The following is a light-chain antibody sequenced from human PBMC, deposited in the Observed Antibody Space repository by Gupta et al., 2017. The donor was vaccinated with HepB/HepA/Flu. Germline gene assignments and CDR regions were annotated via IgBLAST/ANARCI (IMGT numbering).Light chain of an antibody. V-gene: IGLV1-44*01. CDR2: NNN. Sequence: QAVLTQPPSASGTPGQRVTISCSGSRSSIGSNTVNWYQQVPGTAPKLLMHNNNQRHSGVPDRFSGSKSGTSASLAISGLQSEDETDYYCASWDDSLNGYVFGTGTKVTVL. CDR1: RSSIGSNT. J-gene: IGLJ1*01. CDR3: ASWDDSLNGYV.